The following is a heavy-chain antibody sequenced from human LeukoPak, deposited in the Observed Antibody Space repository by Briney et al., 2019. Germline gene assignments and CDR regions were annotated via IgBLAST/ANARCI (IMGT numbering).Heavy chain of an antibody. J-gene: IGHJ4*02. D-gene: IGHD6-19*01. CDR3: ARQLSGWYDADPY. CDR2: IKEDESRN. V-gene: IGHV3-7*05. CDR1: GFTFSRYW. Sequence: GGSLRLSCAASGFTFSRYWMSWVRQAPGKGLEWVANIKEDESRNHYVDSVKGRFTISRDNAKNSLYLQMDSLRAEDTAVYYCARQLSGWYDADPYWGQGTLVTVSS.